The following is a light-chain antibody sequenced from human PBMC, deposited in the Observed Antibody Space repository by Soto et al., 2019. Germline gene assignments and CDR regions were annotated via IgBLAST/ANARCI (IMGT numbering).Light chain of an antibody. CDR3: KQYGSSGT. Sequence: EIVLTQSPGTLSLSPGERATLSCRASQSVSNNYLAWYQQKPGQAPRLLIYGASNRATGIQDRFSGSGSGTEFTLTIRRLEPEDFAVYYCKQYGSSGTCGQGTKVDIK. CDR2: GAS. J-gene: IGKJ1*01. V-gene: IGKV3-20*01. CDR1: QSVSNNY.